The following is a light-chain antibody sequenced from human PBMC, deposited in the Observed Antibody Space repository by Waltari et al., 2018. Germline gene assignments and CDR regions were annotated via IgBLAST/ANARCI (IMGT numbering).Light chain of an antibody. CDR2: LNSDGSH. V-gene: IGLV4-69*01. CDR3: QTWGTGLNWV. Sequence: QLVLTQSPSASASLGASVKLTCTLSSGHSSYAIAWHRQQPEKGPRYLMKLNSDGSHSKGDGIPDRFSGSSSGAERYLTISSLQSEDEADYYCQTWGTGLNWVFGGGTKLTVL. CDR1: SGHSSYA. J-gene: IGLJ3*02.